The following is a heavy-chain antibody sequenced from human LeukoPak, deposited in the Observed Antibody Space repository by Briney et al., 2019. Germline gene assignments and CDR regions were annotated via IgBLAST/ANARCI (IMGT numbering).Heavy chain of an antibody. CDR3: ARDREGDFWSGYYPYYFDY. Sequence: ASVKVSCKASGYTFTSQYVHWVRQAPGQGLEWMGWISAYNGNTNYAQKLQGRVTMTTDTSTSTAYMELRSLRSDDTAVYYCARDREGDFWSGYYPYYFDYWGQGTLVTVSS. CDR1: GYTFTSQY. CDR2: ISAYNGNT. V-gene: IGHV1-18*01. D-gene: IGHD3-3*01. J-gene: IGHJ4*02.